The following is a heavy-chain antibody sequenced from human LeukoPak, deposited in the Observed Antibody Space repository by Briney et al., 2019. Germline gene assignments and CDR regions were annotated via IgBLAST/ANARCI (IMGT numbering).Heavy chain of an antibody. Sequence: SETLSLTCAVSGYSISSGYYWGWIRQPPGKGLEWIGSNYHSGSTYYNASLKSRVTISVDTSKNQFSLKLSSVTAADTAFYYCARERIAAAGTGFDYWGQGTLVTVSS. CDR1: GYSISSGYY. CDR2: NYHSGST. V-gene: IGHV4-38-2*02. J-gene: IGHJ4*02. D-gene: IGHD6-13*01. CDR3: ARERIAAAGTGFDY.